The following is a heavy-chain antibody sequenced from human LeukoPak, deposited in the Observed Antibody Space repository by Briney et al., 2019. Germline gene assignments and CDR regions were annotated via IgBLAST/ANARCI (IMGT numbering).Heavy chain of an antibody. D-gene: IGHD6-13*01. CDR1: GYSFTSYW. J-gene: IGHJ6*04. CDR3: ARQTAVAGYYYYGMDV. V-gene: IGHV5-51*01. Sequence: GESLKISCKGSGYSFTSYWIGWVRQMPGKGLEWMGIIYPGDSDTRYSPSFQGQVTISADKSISTAYLQWSSLKASDTAMYYCARQTAVAGYYYYGMDVWGKGTTVTVPS. CDR2: IYPGDSDT.